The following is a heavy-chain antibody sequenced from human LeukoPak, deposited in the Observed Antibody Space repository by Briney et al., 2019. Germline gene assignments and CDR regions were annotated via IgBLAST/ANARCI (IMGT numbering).Heavy chain of an antibody. CDR3: ARALGATGALYYYYGMDV. CDR1: GYTFTGYY. Sequence: SVKVSCKASGYTFTGYYMHWVRQAPGQGLEWMGWINPNSGGTNYAQKFQGRVTMTRDTSISTAYMELSRLRSDDTAVYYCARALGATGALYYYYGMDVWGQGTTVTVSS. V-gene: IGHV1-2*02. D-gene: IGHD1-26*01. J-gene: IGHJ6*02. CDR2: INPNSGGT.